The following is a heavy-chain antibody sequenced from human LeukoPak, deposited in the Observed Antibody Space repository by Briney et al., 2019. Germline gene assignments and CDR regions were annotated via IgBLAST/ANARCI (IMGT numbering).Heavy chain of an antibody. Sequence: GGSLRLSCAASGFTFSSYSMNWVRQAPGKGLEWVSSISSSSSYIYYADSVKGRLTVSRDNAKNSLYLQMNSLRAEDSAVYYCVREKRRGYTYGYFSGSFYFDYWGQGKVVTVSS. CDR3: VREKRRGYTYGYFSGSFYFDY. J-gene: IGHJ4*02. D-gene: IGHD5-18*01. V-gene: IGHV3-21*01. CDR1: GFTFSSYS. CDR2: ISSSSSYI.